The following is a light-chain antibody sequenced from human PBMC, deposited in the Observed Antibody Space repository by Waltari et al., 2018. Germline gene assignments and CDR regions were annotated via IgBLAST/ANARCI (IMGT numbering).Light chain of an antibody. Sequence: QSALTQPASVSGSLGQSITISCTGTSTDVGSHNLVFWYQQHQCNAPQSLIYEVSNLPSGVSKLFSGSNSGHTASLTISRLLTADEADYYCSSYTSTRVFYVFGTGTKVIVL. J-gene: IGLJ1*01. CDR3: SSYTSTRVFYV. CDR2: EVS. V-gene: IGLV2-14*02. CDR1: STDVGSHNL.